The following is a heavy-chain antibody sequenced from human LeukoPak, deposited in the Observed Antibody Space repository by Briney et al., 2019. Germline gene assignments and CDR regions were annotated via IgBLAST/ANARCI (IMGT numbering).Heavy chain of an antibody. D-gene: IGHD4-17*01. CDR3: ARGKSNYGDYVDY. CDR2: ISSSSSYI. V-gene: IGHV3-21*01. CDR1: GFTFSSYS. J-gene: IGHJ4*02. Sequence: GGSLRLSCAASGFTFSSYSMNWVRQAPGKGLEWVSSISSSSSYIYYADSVKGRFTISRDNARNSLYLQMNSLRAEDTAVYYCARGKSNYGDYVDYWGQGTLVTVSS.